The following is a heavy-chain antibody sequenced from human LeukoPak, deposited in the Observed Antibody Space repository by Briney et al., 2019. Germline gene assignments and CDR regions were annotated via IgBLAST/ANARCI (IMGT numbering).Heavy chain of an antibody. D-gene: IGHD4-23*01. CDR2: ISSDSGSI. CDR1: GFTFSSYS. CDR3: ARDTYGGGDH. Sequence: GGSLRLSCAASGFTFSSYSMNWVRQAPGKGLEWVSYISSDSGSIFYADSVKGRFTIFRDNTESSVYLQMNSLRAEDTAVYYCARDTYGGGDHWGQGILVTVSS. J-gene: IGHJ4*02. V-gene: IGHV3-48*04.